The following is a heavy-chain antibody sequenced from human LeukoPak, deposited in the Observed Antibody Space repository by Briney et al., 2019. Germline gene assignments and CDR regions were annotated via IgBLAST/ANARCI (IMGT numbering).Heavy chain of an antibody. CDR2: INPNSGGT. Sequence: ASVKVSCKASGYTFTGYYMHWVRQAPGQGLEWMGWINPNSGGTNYAQKFQGRVTMTRDTSISTAYMELSRLRSDDTAVYYCASPAPYYGDLGYYYCGMDVWGQGTTVTVSS. J-gene: IGHJ6*02. CDR1: GYTFTGYY. CDR3: ASPAPYYGDLGYYYCGMDV. D-gene: IGHD4-17*01. V-gene: IGHV1-2*02.